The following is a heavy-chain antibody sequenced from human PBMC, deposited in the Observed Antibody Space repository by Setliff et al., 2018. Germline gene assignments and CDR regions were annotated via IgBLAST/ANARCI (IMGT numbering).Heavy chain of an antibody. D-gene: IGHD3-10*01. CDR2: TIPMFGST. V-gene: IGHV1-69*05. Sequence: ASVKVSCKASGDTFSNYGISWVRQAPGQGLEWMGGTIPMFGSTSYAQKFQGRVTIITDESTTTAYMELSSLGSEDTAVYYCAKTKGFGDGWFDPWGQGTLVTVSS. CDR1: GDTFSNYG. J-gene: IGHJ5*02. CDR3: AKTKGFGDGWFDP.